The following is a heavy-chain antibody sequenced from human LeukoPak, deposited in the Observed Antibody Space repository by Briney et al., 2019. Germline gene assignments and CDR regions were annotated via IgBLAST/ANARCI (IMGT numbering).Heavy chain of an antibody. D-gene: IGHD5-18*01. CDR3: AKDRVRAYSYGLDY. CDR1: GFTFSSYA. V-gene: IGHV3-23*01. Sequence: AGTLRLSCAASGFTFSSYARSWVRQAPGKGLEWVSAISGSGGSTYYADSVKGRFTISRDNSKNTLYLQMNSLRAEDTAVYYCAKDRVRAYSYGLDYWGQGTLVTVSS. J-gene: IGHJ4*02. CDR2: ISGSGGST.